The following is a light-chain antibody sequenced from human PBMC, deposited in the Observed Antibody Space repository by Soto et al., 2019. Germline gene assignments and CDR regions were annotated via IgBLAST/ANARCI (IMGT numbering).Light chain of an antibody. V-gene: IGKV1-27*01. CDR2: SAS. Sequence: DIQMTQSPSSLSASVGDRVTITCRASQDISVYLAWYQQKPGKVPKLLIYSASTLQSGVPSRFSGSGSGTDFTLTISSLQPEDVATYFNTAPLTFGQGTRLEIK. J-gene: IGKJ5*01. CDR1: QDISVY. CDR3: TAPLT.